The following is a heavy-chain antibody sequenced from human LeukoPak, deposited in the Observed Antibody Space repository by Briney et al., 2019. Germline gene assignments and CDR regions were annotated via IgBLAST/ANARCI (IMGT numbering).Heavy chain of an antibody. CDR2: ISYDGSNK. D-gene: IGHD3-10*01. CDR3: AKDRTMVRGVIVNWFDP. CDR1: GFTFSSYG. J-gene: IGHJ5*02. V-gene: IGHV3-30*18. Sequence: GRSLRLSCAASGFTFSSYGIHWVRQAPGKGLEWVAVISYDGSNKYYADSVKGRFTISRDNSKNTLYLQMNCLRAEDTAVYYCAKDRTMVRGVIVNWFDPWGQGTLVTVSS.